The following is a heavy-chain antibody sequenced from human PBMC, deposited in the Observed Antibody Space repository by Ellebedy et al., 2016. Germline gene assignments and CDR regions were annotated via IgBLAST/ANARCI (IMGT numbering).Heavy chain of an antibody. CDR1: GFTFSIYG. CDR2: ISYDGSNI. D-gene: IGHD3-16*01. Sequence: GESLKISCAASGFTFSIYGMHWVRQAPGKGLEWVAVISYDGSNIYYVDSVKGRFTISRDNSRNTLYLQMNSLRAEDTAVYYCAKKSPGGVEAPPDHWGQGTLVNVFS. CDR3: AKKSPGGVEAPPDH. J-gene: IGHJ4*02. V-gene: IGHV3-30*18.